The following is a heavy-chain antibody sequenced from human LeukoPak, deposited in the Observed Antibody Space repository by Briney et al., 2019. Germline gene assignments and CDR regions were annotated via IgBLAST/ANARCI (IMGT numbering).Heavy chain of an antibody. CDR1: GYTFTSYD. J-gene: IGHJ6*03. Sequence: ASVKVSCKASGYTFTSYDINWVRQATGQGLEWMGWMNPNGGNTGYAQKFQGRVTMTRNTSISTAYMELSSLRSEDTAVYYCVRVFRAGTVNYYYYYYMDVWGKGTTVTISS. V-gene: IGHV1-8*01. D-gene: IGHD6-19*01. CDR2: MNPNGGNT. CDR3: VRVFRAGTVNYYYYYYMDV.